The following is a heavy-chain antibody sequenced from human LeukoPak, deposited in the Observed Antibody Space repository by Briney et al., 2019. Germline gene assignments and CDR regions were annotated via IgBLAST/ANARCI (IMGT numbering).Heavy chain of an antibody. D-gene: IGHD2-2*01. CDR1: GGSISSYY. CDR3: ARGPVVVPAASLYYYYYGMDV. J-gene: IGHJ6*04. V-gene: IGHV4-59*01. Sequence: SETLSLTCTVSGGSISSYYWSWIRQPPGKGLEGIGYIYYSGSTNYNPSLKSRVTISVDTSKNQFSLKLSSVTAADTAVYYCARGPVVVPAASLYYYYYGMDVWGKGTTVTVSS. CDR2: IYYSGST.